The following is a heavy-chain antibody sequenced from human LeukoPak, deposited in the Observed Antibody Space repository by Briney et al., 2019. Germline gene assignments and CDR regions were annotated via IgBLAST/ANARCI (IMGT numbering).Heavy chain of an antibody. J-gene: IGHJ4*02. CDR3: ATAYIVGATTSLDY. Sequence: GRSLRLSCAASGFTFSSYGMHWVRQAPGKGLEWVAVISYDGSNKYYADSVKGRFTISRDNSKNTLYLQMNSLRSEDTAVYYCATAYIVGATTSLDYWGQGTLVTVSS. CDR2: ISYDGSNK. CDR1: GFTFSSYG. D-gene: IGHD1-26*01. V-gene: IGHV3-30*03.